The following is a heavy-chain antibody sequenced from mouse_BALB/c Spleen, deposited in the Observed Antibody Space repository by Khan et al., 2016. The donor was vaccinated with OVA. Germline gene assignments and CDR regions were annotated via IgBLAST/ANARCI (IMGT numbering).Heavy chain of an antibody. Sequence: QVQLQQPGAELVKPGASVKISCQASGYTFTSFYMYWVKQRPGQGLEWIGGLNPSNGDTHFYEKFKSKATLTVDKSSTNAYMQFSSWTSEDSAVDYWASSGYGNPFAYWGQGTLVTVSA. CDR1: GYTFTSFY. J-gene: IGHJ3*01. D-gene: IGHD2-1*01. CDR2: LNPSNGDT. CDR3: ASSGYGNPFAY. V-gene: IGHV1S81*02.